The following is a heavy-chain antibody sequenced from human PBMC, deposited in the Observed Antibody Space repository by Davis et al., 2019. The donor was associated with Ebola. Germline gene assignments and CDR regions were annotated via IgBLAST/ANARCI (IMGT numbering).Heavy chain of an antibody. CDR3: ARDFYYGSAYYGMDV. J-gene: IGHJ6*02. Sequence: ASVKVSCKASGYTFTSYGISWVRQAPGQGLEWMGWISAYNGNTNYAQKLQGRVTMTTDTSTSTAYMELRSLRSDDTAVYYCARDFYYGSAYYGMDVWGQGTTVTVSS. V-gene: IGHV1-18*01. D-gene: IGHD3-10*01. CDR2: ISAYNGNT. CDR1: GYTFTSYG.